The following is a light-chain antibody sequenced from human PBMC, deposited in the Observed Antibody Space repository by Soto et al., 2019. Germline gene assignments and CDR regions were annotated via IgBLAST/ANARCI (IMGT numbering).Light chain of an antibody. V-gene: IGKV3-11*01. Sequence: VVTQSXATLSSYLEDXXXXXXXASQTVSRKLAWYQHRXGQPARVVIYDTSXRANGIPARFSGSASGTDFTLNISSLEAEDFAVYYCQQRMIWPRTYGRVTKVDIK. CDR1: QTVSRK. CDR3: QQRMIWPRT. CDR2: DTS. J-gene: IGKJ1*01.